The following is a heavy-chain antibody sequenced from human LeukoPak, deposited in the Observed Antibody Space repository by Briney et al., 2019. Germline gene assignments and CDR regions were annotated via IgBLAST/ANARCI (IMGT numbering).Heavy chain of an antibody. CDR2: LTAGGEIT. Sequence: PGGSLRLSCAASGFTFSSYAMSWVRQAPGKGLEWVSSLTAGGEITYYADSVKGRFTISRDNSKDTLYLQMNSLRAEDTAVYYCAKDLGYSYGCSDYWVQGTLVTVS. V-gene: IGHV3-23*01. CDR3: AKDLGYSYGCSDY. D-gene: IGHD5-18*01. CDR1: GFTFSSYA. J-gene: IGHJ4*02.